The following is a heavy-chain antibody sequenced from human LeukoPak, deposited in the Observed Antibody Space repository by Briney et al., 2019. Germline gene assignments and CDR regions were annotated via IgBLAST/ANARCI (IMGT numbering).Heavy chain of an antibody. J-gene: IGHJ4*02. CDR3: ASQASREDYFDY. CDR1: GGSISSYY. CDR2: IYYSGST. D-gene: IGHD1-26*01. Sequence: PSETLSLTCTVSGGSISSYYWSWIRQHPGKGLEWIGYIYYSGSTYYNPSLKSRVTISVDTSKNQFSLKLSSVTAADTAVYYCASQASREDYFDYWGQGTLVTVSS. V-gene: IGHV4-59*06.